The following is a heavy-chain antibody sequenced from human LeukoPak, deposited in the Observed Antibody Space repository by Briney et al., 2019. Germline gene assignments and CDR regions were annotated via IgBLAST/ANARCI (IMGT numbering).Heavy chain of an antibody. CDR2: INWNGGST. Sequence: PGGSLRLSCAASGFTFDDYGMSWVRQAPGEGLEWVSGINWNGGSTGYADSVKGRFTISRDNAKNSLYLQMNSLRAEDTAVYYCARDIYYYDSSGYYFPGGSDYWGQGTLVTVSS. CDR1: GFTFDDYG. D-gene: IGHD3-22*01. J-gene: IGHJ4*02. V-gene: IGHV3-20*04. CDR3: ARDIYYYDSSGYYFPGGSDY.